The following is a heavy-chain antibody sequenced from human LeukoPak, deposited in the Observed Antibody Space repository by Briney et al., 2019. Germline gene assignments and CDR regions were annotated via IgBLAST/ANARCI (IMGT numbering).Heavy chain of an antibody. CDR1: GGSISSSSYY. CDR3: ARATRIGRVFWFDP. J-gene: IGHJ5*02. CDR2: IYYSGST. Sequence: PSETLSLTCTVSGGSISSSSYYWGWIRQPPGKGLEWIGYIYYSGSTNYNPSLKSRVTISVDTSKNQFSLKLSSVTAADTAVYYCARATRIGRVFWFDPWGQGTLVTVSS. V-gene: IGHV4-61*05. D-gene: IGHD1-26*01.